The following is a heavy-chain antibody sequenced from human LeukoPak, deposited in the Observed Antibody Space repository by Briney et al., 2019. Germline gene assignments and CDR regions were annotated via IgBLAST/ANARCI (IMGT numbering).Heavy chain of an antibody. V-gene: IGHV1-2*02. CDR2: INPNSGGT. Sequence: EASVKVSCKASGYTFTGYYMHWVRQAPGQGLEWMGWINPNSGGTVYAQKFQGRVTMTADTSISTDYMDLSRLTSDDTAVYYCARVSSTIWGIDYWGQGTLVTVSS. CDR1: GYTFTGYY. D-gene: IGHD6-13*01. J-gene: IGHJ4*02. CDR3: ARVSSTIWGIDY.